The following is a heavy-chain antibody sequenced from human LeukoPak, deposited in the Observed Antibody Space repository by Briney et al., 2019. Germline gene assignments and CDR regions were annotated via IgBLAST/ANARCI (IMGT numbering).Heavy chain of an antibody. CDR2: INPNSGGT. CDR3: ARESYDSSGYYDTRGVQGRFDY. Sequence: ASVTVSCKASGYTFTGYYMHWVRQAPGQGLEWMGWINPNSGGTNYAQKFQGRVTMTRDTSISTAYMELSRLRSDGTAVYYCARESYDSSGYYDTRGVQGRFDYWGQGTLVTVSS. D-gene: IGHD3-22*01. J-gene: IGHJ4*02. CDR1: GYTFTGYY. V-gene: IGHV1-2*02.